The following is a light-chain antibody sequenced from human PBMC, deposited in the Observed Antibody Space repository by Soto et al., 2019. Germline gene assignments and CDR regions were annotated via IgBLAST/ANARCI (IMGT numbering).Light chain of an antibody. CDR1: QSVSSN. V-gene: IGKV3-15*01. J-gene: IGKJ5*01. Sequence: ERVMTQSPATLSVSPGERATLSCRASQSVSSNLAWYQQKPGQAPRLLIYGASTRATGIPTRFSGSGSGTEFTLTISSLQSEDLAVYYCQQYNNWPPITFGQGTRLEIK. CDR3: QQYNNWPPIT. CDR2: GAS.